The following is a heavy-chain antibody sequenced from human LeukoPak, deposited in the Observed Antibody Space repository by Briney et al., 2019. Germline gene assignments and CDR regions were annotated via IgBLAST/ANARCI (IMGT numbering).Heavy chain of an antibody. J-gene: IGHJ3*02. Sequence: SETLSLTCTVSGGSISSSSYYWGWIRQPPGKGLEWIGSIYYSGSTYYNPSLKSRVTISVDTSKNQFSLKLSSVTAADTAVYYCARGGSFDAFDIWGQGTMATVSS. CDR2: IYYSGST. D-gene: IGHD2-15*01. CDR3: ARGGSFDAFDI. V-gene: IGHV4-39*07. CDR1: GGSISSSSYY.